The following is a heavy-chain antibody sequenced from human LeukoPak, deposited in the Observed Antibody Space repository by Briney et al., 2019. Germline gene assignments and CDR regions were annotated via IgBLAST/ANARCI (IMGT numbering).Heavy chain of an antibody. J-gene: IGHJ3*02. V-gene: IGHV1-3*01. CDR2: INAGNGNT. CDR1: GYTFTSYA. CDR3: ARGRWRGSYYILDAFDI. D-gene: IGHD1-26*01. Sequence: ASVKVSCKASGYTFTSYAMHWVRQAPGQRLEWMGWINAGNGNTKYSQKFQGRVTITRDTSASTAYMELSSLRSEDTAVYYCARGRWRGSYYILDAFDIWGQGTMVTVSS.